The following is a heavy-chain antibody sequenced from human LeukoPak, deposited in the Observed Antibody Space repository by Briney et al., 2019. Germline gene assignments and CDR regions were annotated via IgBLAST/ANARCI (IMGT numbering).Heavy chain of an antibody. Sequence: PGGSLRLSCAASGFTFSNYAMHWVRQAPGKGLKWVTIISYDGTSKYYADSVKGRFTISRDNSKNTLYLQMNSLRAEDTAVYYCARDRGGNSVQYFDYWGQGTLVTVSS. CDR1: GFTFSNYA. CDR3: ARDRGGNSVQYFDY. V-gene: IGHV3-30*04. D-gene: IGHD4-23*01. CDR2: ISYDGTSK. J-gene: IGHJ4*02.